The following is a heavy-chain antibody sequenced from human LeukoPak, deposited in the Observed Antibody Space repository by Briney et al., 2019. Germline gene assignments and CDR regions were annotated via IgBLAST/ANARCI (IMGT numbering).Heavy chain of an antibody. Sequence: GASVKVSCKASGYTFTSYDINWVRQATGQGLEWMGWMNPNSGNTGYARKFQGRVTITRNTSISTAYMELSSLRSEDTAVYYCAAEGVGKPIYWGQGTLVTVSS. V-gene: IGHV1-8*03. CDR2: MNPNSGNT. J-gene: IGHJ4*02. CDR3: AAEGVGKPIY. D-gene: IGHD3-10*01. CDR1: GYTFTSYD.